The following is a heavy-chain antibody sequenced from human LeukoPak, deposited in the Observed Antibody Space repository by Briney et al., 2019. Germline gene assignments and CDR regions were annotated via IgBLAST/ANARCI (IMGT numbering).Heavy chain of an antibody. J-gene: IGHJ4*02. CDR1: GFTFDDYA. CDR2: ISWNSGSI. CDR3: AKIIVVLPSTISNPYYFDY. D-gene: IGHD2-2*02. Sequence: GGSLRLSCAASGFTFDDYAMHWVRQAPGKGLEWVSGISWNSGSIGYADSVKGRFTISRDNAKNSLYLQMNSLRAEDTALYYCAKIIVVLPSTISNPYYFDYWGQGTLVTVSS. V-gene: IGHV3-9*01.